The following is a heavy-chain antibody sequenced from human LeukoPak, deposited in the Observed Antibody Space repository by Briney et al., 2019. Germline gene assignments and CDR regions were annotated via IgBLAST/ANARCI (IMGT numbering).Heavy chain of an antibody. CDR2: ISYDGSNK. D-gene: IGHD1-1*01. CDR1: GFTFSSYW. V-gene: IGHV3-30-3*01. CDR3: ARDTNWAFDY. Sequence: PGGSLRLSCAASGFTFSSYWMSWVRRAPGKGLEWVAVISYDGSNKYHADSVKGRFTMYRDSSKTTVYLQMNSLRDEDTAVYYCARDTNWAFDYWGQGTLVTVSS. J-gene: IGHJ4*02.